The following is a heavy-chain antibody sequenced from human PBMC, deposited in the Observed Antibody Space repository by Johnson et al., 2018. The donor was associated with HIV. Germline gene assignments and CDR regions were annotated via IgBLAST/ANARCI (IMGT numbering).Heavy chain of an antibody. CDR2: IYSGGST. CDR1: GFTVSSNY. J-gene: IGHJ3*02. CDR3: VRERQAGTMQLWLRVNDAFDI. D-gene: IGHD5-18*01. V-gene: IGHV3-66*03. Sequence: VQLVESGGGLIQPGGSLRLSCAASGFTVSSNYMTWVRQAPGKGLEWVSVIYSGGSTYYTDSVKGRFTISRDNSKNTLYLQMNSLRVEDTAAFYCVRERQAGTMQLWLRVNDAFDIWGQGTMVTVSS.